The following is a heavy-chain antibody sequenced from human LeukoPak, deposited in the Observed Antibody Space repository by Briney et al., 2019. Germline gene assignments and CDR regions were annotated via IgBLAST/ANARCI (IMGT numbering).Heavy chain of an antibody. V-gene: IGHV4-39*07. CDR2: IYYSGST. J-gene: IGHJ2*01. CDR3: ARVSINDYGGNWYFDL. CDR1: GGSISSSSYY. D-gene: IGHD4-23*01. Sequence: SETLSLTCTVSGGSISSSSYYWGWIRQPPGKGLEWIGSIYYSGSTYYNPSLKSRVTISVDTSKNQFSLKLSSVTAADTAVYYCARVSINDYGGNWYFDLWGRGTLVTVSS.